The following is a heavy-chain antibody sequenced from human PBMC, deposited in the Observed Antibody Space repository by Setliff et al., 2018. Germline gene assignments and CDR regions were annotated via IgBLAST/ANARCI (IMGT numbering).Heavy chain of an antibody. V-gene: IGHV1-69*05. CDR3: VREGVDTRSSTDYRYYMDV. Sequence: SVKVSCKASGGTFRNYGISWVRQAPGQGLEWMGGTIPVFGTTDYSQKFQGRVTIITDESTSTAFMQLRSMRSEVTAVYYCVREGVDTRSSTDYRYYMDVWGKGTTVTV. D-gene: IGHD5-18*01. CDR1: GGTFRNYG. CDR2: TIPVFGTT. J-gene: IGHJ6*03.